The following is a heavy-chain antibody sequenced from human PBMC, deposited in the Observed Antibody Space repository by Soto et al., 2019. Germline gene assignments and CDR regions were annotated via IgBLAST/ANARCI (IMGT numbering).Heavy chain of an antibody. V-gene: IGHV3-30-3*01. CDR2: ISYDGSNQ. CDR1: GFTFDTYA. J-gene: IGHJ4*02. Sequence: GALRLSCAASGFTFDTYAMHWVRQAPGKGLEWVAVISYDGSNQFYAGSVKGRFTVSRDNSKNTLYLQMISLRNDDTAVYYCTRGLLTDYFDYWGQGALVTVSS. CDR3: TRGLLTDYFDY.